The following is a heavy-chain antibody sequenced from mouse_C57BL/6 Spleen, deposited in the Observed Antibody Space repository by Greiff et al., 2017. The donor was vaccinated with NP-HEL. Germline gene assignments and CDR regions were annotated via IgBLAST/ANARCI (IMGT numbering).Heavy chain of an antibody. Sequence: EVQLQESGGGLVQPGGSMKLSCVASGFTFSNYWMNWVRQSPEKGLEWVAQIRLKSDNYATHYAESVKGRFTISRDDSKSSVYLQMNNLRAEDTGIYYCTKREDYFDYWGQGTTLTVSS. V-gene: IGHV6-3*01. CDR1: GFTFSNYW. CDR3: TKREDYFDY. CDR2: IRLKSDNYAT. J-gene: IGHJ2*01.